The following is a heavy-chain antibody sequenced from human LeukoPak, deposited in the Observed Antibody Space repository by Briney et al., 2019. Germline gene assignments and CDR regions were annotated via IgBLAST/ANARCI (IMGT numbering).Heavy chain of an antibody. J-gene: IGHJ4*02. CDR2: IIPIFGTA. Sequence: ASVKVSCKASGGTFSSYATSWVRQAPGQGLEWMGRIIPIFGTANYAQKFQGRVTITTDESTSTAYMELSSLRSEDTAVYYCASHLYYDSSGYKYYFDYWGQGTLVTVSS. V-gene: IGHV1-69*05. CDR3: ASHLYYDSSGYKYYFDY. CDR1: GGTFSSYA. D-gene: IGHD3-22*01.